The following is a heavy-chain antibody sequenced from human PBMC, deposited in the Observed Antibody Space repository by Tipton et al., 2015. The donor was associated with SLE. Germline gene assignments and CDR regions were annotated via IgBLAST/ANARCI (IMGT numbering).Heavy chain of an antibody. CDR3: ARSRRDGFTSVYYFDY. Sequence: LRLSCAASGFTFSSYAMSWVRQPPGKGLEWIGYIQNSGSTNYNPSLNSRVTISLDTSKNQFSLKLNSVTAADTAVYYCARSRRDGFTSVYYFDYWGQGSLVTVSS. CDR1: GFTFSSYA. J-gene: IGHJ4*02. V-gene: IGHV4-59*01. CDR2: IQNSGST. D-gene: IGHD5-24*01.